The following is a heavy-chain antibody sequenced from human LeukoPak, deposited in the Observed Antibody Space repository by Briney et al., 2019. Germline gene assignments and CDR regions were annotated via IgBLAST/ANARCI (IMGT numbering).Heavy chain of an antibody. V-gene: IGHV1-46*01. J-gene: IGHJ6*03. CDR3: ARDGASGYNWNRSYYYYYYMDV. CDR2: INPSGGST. CDR1: GYTFTGYY. Sequence: ASVKVSCKASGYTFTGYYMHWVRQAPGQGLEWMGIINPSGGSTSYAQKFQGRVTMTRDMSTSTVYMELSSLRSEDTAVYYCARDGASGYNWNRSYYYYYYMDVWGKGTTVTVSS. D-gene: IGHD1-20*01.